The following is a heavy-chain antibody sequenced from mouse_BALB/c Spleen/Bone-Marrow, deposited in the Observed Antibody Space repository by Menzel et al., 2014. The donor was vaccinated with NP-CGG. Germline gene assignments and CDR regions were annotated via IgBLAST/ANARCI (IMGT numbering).Heavy chain of an antibody. Sequence: EVKLVESGGGLVEPGGSLKLSCAASGFTFSSYTMSWVRQTPEKRLEWVATISSGGSYTYYPDSVKGRFTISRDNAKNTLYLQMSSLKSEDTAMYYCTRDGKGNYDYAMDHWGQGTSVTVSS. CDR3: TRDGKGNYDYAMDH. J-gene: IGHJ4*01. CDR2: ISSGGSYT. D-gene: IGHD2-1*01. V-gene: IGHV5-6-4*01. CDR1: GFTFSSYT.